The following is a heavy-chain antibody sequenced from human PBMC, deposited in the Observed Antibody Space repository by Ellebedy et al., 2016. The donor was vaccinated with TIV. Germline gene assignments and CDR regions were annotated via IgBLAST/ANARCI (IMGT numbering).Heavy chain of an antibody. D-gene: IGHD3-22*01. CDR3: ARDNYDSSGYYGDY. CDR1: GGTFSSYA. Sequence: AASVKVSCKASGGTFSSYAISWVRQAPGQGLEWMGRIIPILGIANYAQKFQGRVTITADKSTSTAYMELSSLRSEDTAVYYCARDNYDSSGYYGDYWGQGTLVIVSS. V-gene: IGHV1-69*04. CDR2: IIPILGIA. J-gene: IGHJ4*02.